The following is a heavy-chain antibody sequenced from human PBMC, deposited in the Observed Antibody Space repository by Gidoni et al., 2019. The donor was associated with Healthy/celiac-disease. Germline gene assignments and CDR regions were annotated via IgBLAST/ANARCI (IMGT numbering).Heavy chain of an antibody. D-gene: IGHD4-17*01. J-gene: IGHJ6*02. CDR1: GFTVSSNY. CDR3: ASRGTTVVTTGYYYYYGMDV. CDR2: IYSCGST. V-gene: IGHV3-53*01. Sequence: EVQLVESGGGLIQPGGALRLSCAASGFTVSSNYMSWVRQAPGKGLEWVSVIYSCGSTYYADSVKGRFTISRDNSKNTLYLQMNSLRAEDTAVYYCASRGTTVVTTGYYYYYGMDVWGQGTTVTVSS.